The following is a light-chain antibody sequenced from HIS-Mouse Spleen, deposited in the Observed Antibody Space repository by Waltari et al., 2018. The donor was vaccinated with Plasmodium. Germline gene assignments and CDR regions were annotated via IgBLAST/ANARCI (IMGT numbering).Light chain of an antibody. CDR3: SSYTSSSVV. J-gene: IGLJ2*01. V-gene: IGLV2-14*03. CDR2: DVS. CDR1: SSDVGGYNY. Sequence: QSALTQPASVSGSPGQSITISCTGTSSDVGGYNYVSEYQQHPGKAPKLMIYDVSNRPSGVSNRFAGSKSGNTASLTISGLQAEDEADYYCSSYTSSSVVFGGGTKLTVL.